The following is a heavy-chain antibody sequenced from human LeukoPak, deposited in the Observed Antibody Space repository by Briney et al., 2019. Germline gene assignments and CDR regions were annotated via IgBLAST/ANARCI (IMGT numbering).Heavy chain of an antibody. V-gene: IGHV4-59*01. D-gene: IGHD3-22*01. CDR3: ARGQWLPVFDF. Sequence: PLETLSLTCSVSGGFNTHYYWTWIRQPPGKELEWIGYIYHSGSTKYNPSLKSRVTISVDTSKNHFSLKLSSVTAADTAVYYCARGQWLPVFDFWGQGTLVTVSS. CDR1: GGFNTHYY. J-gene: IGHJ4*02. CDR2: IYHSGST.